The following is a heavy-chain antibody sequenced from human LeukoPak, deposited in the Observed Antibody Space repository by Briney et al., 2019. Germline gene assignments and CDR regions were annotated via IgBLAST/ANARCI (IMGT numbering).Heavy chain of an antibody. CDR3: AKAGGSYIPEYFQH. CDR1: GFTFSSYS. Sequence: GGSLRLSCAASGFTFSSYSMNWVRQAPGKGLEWVSSISSSSSFIYYADSVKGRFTISRDNAKKSIYLQMNSLRAEDTAVYYCAKAGGSYIPEYFQHWGQGTLVTVSS. D-gene: IGHD1-26*01. CDR2: ISSSSSFI. J-gene: IGHJ1*01. V-gene: IGHV3-21*01.